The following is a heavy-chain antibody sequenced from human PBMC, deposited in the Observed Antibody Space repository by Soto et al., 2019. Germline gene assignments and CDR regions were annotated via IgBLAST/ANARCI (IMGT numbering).Heavy chain of an antibody. J-gene: IGHJ4*02. Sequence: QVQLVESGGGVVQPGRSLSLSCAASGFTFSVYGMHWVRQAPGKGLEWVATISYDGSRKYYADSVKGRFTISRDNSRNTLFLQMNSLRADDTAVYYCAKKPDGDCWALPDSWGQGTLVTVSS. CDR3: AKKPDGDCWALPDS. CDR1: GFTFSVYG. CDR2: ISYDGSRK. V-gene: IGHV3-30*18. D-gene: IGHD3-3*01.